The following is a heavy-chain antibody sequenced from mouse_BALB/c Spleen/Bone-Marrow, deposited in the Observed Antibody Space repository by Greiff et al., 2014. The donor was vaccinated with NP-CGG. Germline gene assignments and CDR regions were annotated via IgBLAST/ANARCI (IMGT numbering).Heavy chain of an antibody. CDR2: INPRNGVT. V-gene: IGHV1S81*02. J-gene: IGHJ3*01. D-gene: IGHD4-1*01. CDR1: GYTFTSFS. Sequence: VKLMESGAELAKPGASVKLSCKASGYTFTSFSLYWVRQRPGQGLEWIGDINPRNGVTNFNERFKSKATLTVDKSSSTAYMQLSRLTSEDSAIYYCSRVDWDEAYWGQGTLVTVST. CDR3: SRVDWDEAY.